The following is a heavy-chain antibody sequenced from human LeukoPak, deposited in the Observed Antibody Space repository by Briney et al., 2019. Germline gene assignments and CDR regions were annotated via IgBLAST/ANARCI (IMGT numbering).Heavy chain of an antibody. CDR1: GFTFSSYA. J-gene: IGHJ4*02. CDR2: ISGSGGST. CDR3: AQHGSGYYYARLDY. V-gene: IGHV3-23*01. Sequence: GGSLRLSCAASGFTFSSYAMSWVRQAPGKGLEWVSAISGSGGSTYYADSVKGRFTISRDNSKNTLYLQMNSLRAEDTAVYYCAQHGSGYYYARLDYWGQGTLVTVSS. D-gene: IGHD3-22*01.